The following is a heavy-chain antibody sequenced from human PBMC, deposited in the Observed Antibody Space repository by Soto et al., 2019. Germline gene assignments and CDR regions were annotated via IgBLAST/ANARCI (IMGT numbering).Heavy chain of an antibody. Sequence: ASVKVSCKVSGYTLTELSMHWVRQAPGKGLEWMGGFDPEDGETIYAQKFQGRVTMTRNTSISTAYMELSSLRSEDTAVYYCARRDIVVVPAAMMGAYYYYYYMDVWGKGTTVTVSS. CDR3: ARRDIVVVPAAMMGAYYYYYYMDV. V-gene: IGHV1-24*01. J-gene: IGHJ6*03. CDR1: GYTLTELS. CDR2: FDPEDGET. D-gene: IGHD2-2*01.